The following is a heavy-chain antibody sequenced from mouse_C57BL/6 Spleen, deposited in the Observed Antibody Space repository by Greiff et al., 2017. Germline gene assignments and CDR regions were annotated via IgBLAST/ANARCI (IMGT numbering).Heavy chain of an antibody. CDR2: IDPSDSYT. Sequence: VQLQQPGAELVRPGTSVKLSCKASGYTFTSYWMHWVKQRPGQGLEWIGVIDPSDSYTNYNQKFKGKATLTVDTSSSTAYMQLSSLTSEDSAVYYCARGGTTVVAHFDYWGQGTTLTVSS. V-gene: IGHV1-59*01. J-gene: IGHJ2*01. CDR1: GYTFTSYW. CDR3: ARGGTTVVAHFDY. D-gene: IGHD1-1*01.